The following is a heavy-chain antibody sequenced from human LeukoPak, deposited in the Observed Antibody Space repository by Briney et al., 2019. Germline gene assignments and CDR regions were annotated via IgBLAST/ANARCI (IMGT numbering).Heavy chain of an antibody. CDR3: ATVGVVAATLGFDY. D-gene: IGHD2-15*01. Sequence: ASVKVSCKVSGYTLTELSMHWVRQAPGKGLEWMGGFDPEDGETIYAQKFQGRVTMTEDTSTDTAYMELSSLRSEDTAVYLCATVGVVAATLGFDYWGQGTLVTVSS. CDR1: GYTLTELS. J-gene: IGHJ4*02. V-gene: IGHV1-24*01. CDR2: FDPEDGET.